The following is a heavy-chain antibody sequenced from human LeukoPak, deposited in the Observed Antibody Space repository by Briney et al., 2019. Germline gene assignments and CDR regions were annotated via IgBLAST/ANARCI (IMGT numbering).Heavy chain of an antibody. Sequence: GGSLRLSCAASGFTFSDYYMSWIRQAPGKGLEWVSYISSSGSSIYYADSVKGRFTISRDNAKNSLYLQMNSLRPEDTAVYYCAKRVTYSSAWYYFDYWGQGTLVTVSS. V-gene: IGHV3-11*01. D-gene: IGHD6-19*01. J-gene: IGHJ4*02. CDR2: ISSSGSSI. CDR1: GFTFSDYY. CDR3: AKRVTYSSAWYYFDY.